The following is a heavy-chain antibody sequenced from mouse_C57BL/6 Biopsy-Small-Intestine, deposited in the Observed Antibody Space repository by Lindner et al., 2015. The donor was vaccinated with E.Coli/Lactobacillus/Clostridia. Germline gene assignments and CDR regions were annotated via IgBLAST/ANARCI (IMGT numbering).Heavy chain of an antibody. CDR2: IYPGGGYT. Sequence: QLQESGAELVRPGYSVKMSCKASGYTFTNYWIGWAKQRPGHGLEWIGDIYPGGGYTNYNEKFKGKATLTADKSSSAAYMQFSSLTSEDSAIYYCARAYYDAMDYWGQGTSVTVSS. CDR1: GYTFTNYW. J-gene: IGHJ4*01. CDR3: ARAYYDAMDY. V-gene: IGHV1-63*01.